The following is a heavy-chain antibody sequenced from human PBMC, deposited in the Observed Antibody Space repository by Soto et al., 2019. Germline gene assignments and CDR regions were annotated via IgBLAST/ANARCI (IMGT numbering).Heavy chain of an antibody. V-gene: IGHV3-23*01. Sequence: GGSLRLSCAASGFTFSSYAMSWVRQAPGKGLEWVSAISGSGGSTYYADSVKGRFTISRDNSKNTLYLQMNSLRAEDTAVYYCAAEYKPVLRFLEYAYMDVWGKGTTVTVSS. CDR2: ISGSGGST. D-gene: IGHD3-3*01. CDR3: AAEYKPVLRFLEYAYMDV. CDR1: GFTFSSYA. J-gene: IGHJ6*03.